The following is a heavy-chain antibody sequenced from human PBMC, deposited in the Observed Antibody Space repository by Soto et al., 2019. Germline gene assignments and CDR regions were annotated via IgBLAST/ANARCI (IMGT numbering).Heavy chain of an antibody. CDR2: IYYSGST. Sequence: SETLSLTCTVSGGSISSYYWSWIRQPPGKGLEWIGYIYYSGSTNYNPSLKSRVTISVDTSKNQFSLKLSSVTAADTAVHYCARHAGDYGDYVFDYWGQGTLVTVSS. CDR3: ARHAGDYGDYVFDY. D-gene: IGHD4-17*01. V-gene: IGHV4-59*08. J-gene: IGHJ4*02. CDR1: GGSISSYY.